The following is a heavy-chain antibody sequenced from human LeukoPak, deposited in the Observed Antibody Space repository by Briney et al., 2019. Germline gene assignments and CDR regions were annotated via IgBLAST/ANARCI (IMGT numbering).Heavy chain of an antibody. CDR2: IKSKTDGGTT. CDR3: TTDPYDYGHPN. V-gene: IGHV3-15*01. J-gene: IGHJ4*02. CDR1: GFLFDDHD. D-gene: IGHD4-17*01. Sequence: GGSLRLSCGASGFLFDDHDMHWVRQAPGKGLEWVGRIKSKTDGGTTDYAAPVKGRFTISRDDSKNTLYLQMNSLKTEDTAVYYCTTDPYDYGHPNWGQGTLVTVSS.